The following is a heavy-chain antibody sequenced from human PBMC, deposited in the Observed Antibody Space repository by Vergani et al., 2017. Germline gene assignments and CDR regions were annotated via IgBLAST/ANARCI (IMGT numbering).Heavy chain of an antibody. CDR1: GYTFTSYG. D-gene: IGHD3-22*01. CDR3: ARADNYYDSSGDAFDI. J-gene: IGHJ3*02. Sequence: QVQLVQSGAEVKTPGASVKVSCKASGYTFTSYGISWVRQAPGQGLEWMGWISAYNGNTNYAQKLQGRVTMTTDTSTSTAYMELRSLRSDDTAVYYCARADNYYDSSGDAFDIWGQGTMVTVSS. V-gene: IGHV1-18*01. CDR2: ISAYNGNT.